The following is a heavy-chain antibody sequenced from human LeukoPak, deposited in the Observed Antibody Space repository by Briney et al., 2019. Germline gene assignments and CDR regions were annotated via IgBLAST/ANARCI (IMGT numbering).Heavy chain of an antibody. CDR1: GYTFTGYY. CDR3: ARRGCSSTSCYKYYFDY. CDR2: INPNSGGT. V-gene: IGHV1-2*02. Sequence: VASVKVSCKASGYTFTGYYMHWVRQAPGQGLEWMGWINPNSGGTNYAQKFQGRVTMTRDTSTSTAYMELSRLRSDDTAVYYCARRGCSSTSCYKYYFDYWGQGTLVTVSS. D-gene: IGHD2-2*02. J-gene: IGHJ4*02.